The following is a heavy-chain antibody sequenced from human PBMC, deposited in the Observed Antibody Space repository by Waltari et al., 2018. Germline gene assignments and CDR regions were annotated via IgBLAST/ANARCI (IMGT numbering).Heavy chain of an antibody. V-gene: IGHV4-39*07. Sequence: QLQLQESGPGLVKPSETLSLTCTVSGGSISSSSYYWGWLRQPSGKGLEWIGSIYYSGSTYYNPSLKSRVTISVDTSKNQFSLKLSSVTAADTAVYYCARNPGGRLDAFDIWGQGTMVTVSS. D-gene: IGHD3-10*01. J-gene: IGHJ3*02. CDR1: GGSISSSSYY. CDR3: ARNPGGRLDAFDI. CDR2: IYYSGST.